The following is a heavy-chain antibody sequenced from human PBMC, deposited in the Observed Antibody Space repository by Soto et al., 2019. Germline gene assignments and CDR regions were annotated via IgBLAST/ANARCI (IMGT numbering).Heavy chain of an antibody. CDR1: GVAFSSYW. CDR2: IKQDGSEK. CDR3: QSGRDDY. V-gene: IGHV3-7*01. J-gene: IGHJ4*02. Sequence: EVQLVESGGGLVQPGGSLRLSCAASGVAFSSYWMSWVRQAPGKGLERVANIKQDGSEKYYVDSVKGRFTISRDNAKNSLYLQMNRLRAEDTAVYYCQSGRDDYWGQGTLVTVSS.